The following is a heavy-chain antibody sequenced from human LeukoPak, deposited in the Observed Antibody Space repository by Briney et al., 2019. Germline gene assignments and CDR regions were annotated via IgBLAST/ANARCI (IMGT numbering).Heavy chain of an antibody. CDR3: ARDYGSGNYYDALKV. J-gene: IGHJ3*01. Sequence: SETLSLTCTVSGGSISSYYWSWVRQPPGKGLEWIGYIHYTGSNDYNPSLKSRVTISLDTSKNRFSLKLSSVTAADTAVYYCARDYGSGNYYDALKVWGQGTMVTVSS. CDR1: GGSISSYY. D-gene: IGHD1-26*01. CDR2: IHYTGSN. V-gene: IGHV4-59*01.